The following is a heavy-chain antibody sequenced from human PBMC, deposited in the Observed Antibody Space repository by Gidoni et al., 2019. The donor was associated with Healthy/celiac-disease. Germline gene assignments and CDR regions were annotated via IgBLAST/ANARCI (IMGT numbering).Heavy chain of an antibody. V-gene: IGHV3-33*01. CDR1: GFTCSSYG. CDR2: IGYYGSNK. J-gene: IGHJ6*02. D-gene: IGHD5-12*01. Sequence: VPLVESGGGVVQPGRSLRLSCAASGFTCSSYGMHWFRQAPGQGLEWVAVIGYYGSNKDYADSVKGRFTISRDNSKNTLYRQMNSLRAEDTAVYYCARDQRSGYDYYYGMDVWGQGTTVTVSS. CDR3: ARDQRSGYDYYYGMDV.